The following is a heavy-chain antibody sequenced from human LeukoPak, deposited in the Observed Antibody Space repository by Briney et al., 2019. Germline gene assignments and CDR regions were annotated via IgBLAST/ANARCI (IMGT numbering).Heavy chain of an antibody. D-gene: IGHD3-3*01. CDR3: ARESYDFWSGNRGNWFDP. J-gene: IGHJ5*02. Sequence: GGSLRLSCPASGFTFSSYSMNWVRQAPGKGLEWVSSISSSSSYIYYADSVKGRFTISRDNAKNSLYLQMNSLRAEDTAVYYCARESYDFWSGNRGNWFDPWGQGTLVTVSS. V-gene: IGHV3-21*01. CDR1: GFTFSSYS. CDR2: ISSSSSYI.